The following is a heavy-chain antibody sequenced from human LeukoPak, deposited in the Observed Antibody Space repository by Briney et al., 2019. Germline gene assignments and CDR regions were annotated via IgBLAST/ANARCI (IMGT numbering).Heavy chain of an antibody. CDR2: LYTSGST. CDR3: ARDTGTVVDNWFDP. CDR1: GGSISSGSYY. D-gene: IGHD2-15*01. J-gene: IGHJ5*02. Sequence: SETLSLTCTVSGGSISSGSYYWSWIRQPAGKGLEWIGRLYTSGSTNFNPSLKSRVTISVDTSKNQFSLQLNSVTPEDTAVYYCARDTGTVVDNWFDPWGQGTLVTVSS. V-gene: IGHV4-61*02.